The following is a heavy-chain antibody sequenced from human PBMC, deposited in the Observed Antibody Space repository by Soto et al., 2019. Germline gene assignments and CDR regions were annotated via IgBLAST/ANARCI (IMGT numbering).Heavy chain of an antibody. J-gene: IGHJ4*02. D-gene: IGHD1-7*01. CDR3: ASRDPGTSVDY. V-gene: IGHV1-69*13. CDR2: IIPIFGTA. Sequence: SVKVSCKASGGTFSSYAISWVRQAPGQGLEWMGGIIPIFGTANYAQKFQGRVTITADESTSTAYMALSSLRSEDTAVYYCASRDPGTSVDYWGQGTLVTVSS. CDR1: GGTFSSYA.